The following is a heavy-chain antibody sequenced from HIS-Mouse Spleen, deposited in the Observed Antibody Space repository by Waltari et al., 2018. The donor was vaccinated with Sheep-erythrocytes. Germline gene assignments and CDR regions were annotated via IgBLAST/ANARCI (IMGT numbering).Heavy chain of an antibody. CDR3: ARDYGDSSSWYGYYYYYGMDV. CDR1: RFTLSSYA. J-gene: IGHJ6*02. CDR2: ISYDGSNK. V-gene: IGHV3-30*04. Sequence: LPLSWPASRFTLSSYAMHSFRHGPGKGLEWVAVISYDGSNKYYADSVKGRFTISRDNSKNTLYLQMNSLRAEDTAVYYCARDYGDSSSWYGYYYYYGMDVWGQGTTVTVSS. D-gene: IGHD6-13*01.